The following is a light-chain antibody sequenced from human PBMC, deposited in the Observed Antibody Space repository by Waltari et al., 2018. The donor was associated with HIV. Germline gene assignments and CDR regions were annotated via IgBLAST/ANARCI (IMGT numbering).Light chain of an antibody. Sequence: ETVLTQSPGTLSLSPGERATLSCSTTQSGSPYLAWYQQKPDQAHRLLIYGASSRATGTPDRFSGSGSGTDFTLTISRLGPEDFALYYCQQYGRSPITFGQGTRLEIK. CDR2: GAS. J-gene: IGKJ5*01. V-gene: IGKV3-20*01. CDR1: QSGSPY. CDR3: QQYGRSPIT.